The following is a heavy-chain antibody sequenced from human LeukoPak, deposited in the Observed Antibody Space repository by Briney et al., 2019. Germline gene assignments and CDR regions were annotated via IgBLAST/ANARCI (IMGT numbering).Heavy chain of an antibody. D-gene: IGHD3-16*01. Sequence: SETLSLTCAVYGGSFSGYDWSWSRQPPGKGLGSIGEMNHSGSASYNPSLKSRVTISVDTSKNQFSLKLSSVPAADTAVYYCASSLITRGYFDYWGQGTLVTVSS. CDR1: GGSFSGYD. V-gene: IGHV4-34*01. J-gene: IGHJ4*02. CDR2: MNHSGSA. CDR3: ASSLITRGYFDY.